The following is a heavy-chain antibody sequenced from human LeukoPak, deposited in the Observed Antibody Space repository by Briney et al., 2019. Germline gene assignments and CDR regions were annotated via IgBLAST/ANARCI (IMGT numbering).Heavy chain of an antibody. J-gene: IGHJ5*02. CDR1: GYSISSGYY. V-gene: IGHV4-38-2*01. Sequence: PSETLSLTCAVSGYSISSGYYWGWFRQPPGKGREWIGSIYHSGSTYYNPSLKSRVSISVDTSKNQFSLKLSSVTAADTAVYYCATHIVVVIATNWFDPWGQGTLVTVSS. CDR3: ATHIVVVIATNWFDP. CDR2: IYHSGST. D-gene: IGHD2-21*01.